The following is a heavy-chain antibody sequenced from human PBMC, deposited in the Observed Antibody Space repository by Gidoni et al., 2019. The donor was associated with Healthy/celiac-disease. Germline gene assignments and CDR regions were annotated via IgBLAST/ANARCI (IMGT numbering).Heavy chain of an antibody. D-gene: IGHD3-3*01. CDR3: TTEVRIFGVVTPRTFDI. J-gene: IGHJ3*02. CDR1: GFPFSNAW. CDR2: IKRKTDGGTT. V-gene: IGHV3-15*01. Sequence: EVQLVESGGGLVKPGGSLRLSCAASGFPFSNAWLSWVSKGPGKGREWVGRIKRKTDGGTTDYAAPVKGRFTISRDDSKNTLYLQMNSLKTEDTAVYYCTTEVRIFGVVTPRTFDIWGQGTMVTVSS.